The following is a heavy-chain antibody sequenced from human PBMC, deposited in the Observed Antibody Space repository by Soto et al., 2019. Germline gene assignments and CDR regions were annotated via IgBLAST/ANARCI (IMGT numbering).Heavy chain of an antibody. CDR3: CLTVTTYYYYGMDV. V-gene: IGHV3-15*07. CDR2: IKSKTDGGTT. Sequence: GALRLSCAASGFTFSNAWMNWVRQAPGKGLEWVCRIKSKTDGGTTDYAAPVKGRFTISRDDSKNTLYLQMNSLKTEDTAVYYCCLTVTTYYYYGMDVWGQGTTVTVSS. J-gene: IGHJ6*02. CDR1: GFTFSNAW. D-gene: IGHD4-4*01.